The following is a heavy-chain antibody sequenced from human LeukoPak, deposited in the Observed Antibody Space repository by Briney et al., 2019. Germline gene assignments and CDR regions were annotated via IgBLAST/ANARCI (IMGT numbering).Heavy chain of an antibody. J-gene: IGHJ3*02. Sequence: GGSLRLSCAASGFTFSSYAMSWVRQAPGKGLEWVSAISGSGGSTYYADSVKGRFTISRDNSKNTLYLQMNSLRAEDTAVYYCAKVRWGGVRYCSSTSCYGASDAFDIWGQGTMVTVSS. D-gene: IGHD2-2*01. CDR1: GFTFSSYA. V-gene: IGHV3-23*01. CDR2: ISGSGGST. CDR3: AKVRWGGVRYCSSTSCYGASDAFDI.